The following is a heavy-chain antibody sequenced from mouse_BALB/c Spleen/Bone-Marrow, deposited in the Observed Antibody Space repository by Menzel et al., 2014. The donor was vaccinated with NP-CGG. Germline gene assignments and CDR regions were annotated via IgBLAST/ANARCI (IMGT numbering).Heavy chain of an antibody. Sequence: VQLQQSGAELVRPGTSVKVPCKASGYAFTDYLMEWLKQRPGQGLEWIGVINPGSGSTNYNEKFKDKATLTAVKSSSTAYMQLSSLTSDDSAVYFCARYDGYFDYWGQGTILTVSS. J-gene: IGHJ2*01. V-gene: IGHV1-54*01. CDR2: INPGSGST. CDR1: GYAFTDYL. CDR3: ARYDGYFDY. D-gene: IGHD2-3*01.